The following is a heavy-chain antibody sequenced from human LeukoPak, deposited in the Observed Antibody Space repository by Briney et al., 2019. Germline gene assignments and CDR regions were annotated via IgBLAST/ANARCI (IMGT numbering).Heavy chain of an antibody. V-gene: IGHV1-69*05. Sequence: SVKVSCKASGGTFSSYAISWVQQAPGQGLEWMGGIIPIFGTANYAQKFQGRVTMTTDTSTSTAYMELRSLRSDDTAVYYCARVAIFGVVTTYGLNWFDPWGQGTLVTVSS. CDR3: ARVAIFGVVTTYGLNWFDP. D-gene: IGHD3-3*01. CDR1: GGTFSSYA. J-gene: IGHJ5*02. CDR2: IIPIFGTA.